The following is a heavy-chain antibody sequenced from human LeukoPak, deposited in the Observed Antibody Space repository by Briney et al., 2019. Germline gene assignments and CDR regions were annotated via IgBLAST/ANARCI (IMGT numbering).Heavy chain of an antibody. J-gene: IGHJ3*01. V-gene: IGHV1-46*01. Sequence: ASVKVSCKASGDTFSSYYMHWVRQAPGQGLEWMGIINPSGGSISYAQKFQGRVTMTGDMSTSTVYMELSSLRSEDTAVYYCARGRHYYESSDYYYEGDAFDVWGQGTMVTVSS. CDR2: INPSGGSI. D-gene: IGHD3-22*01. CDR3: ARGRHYYESSDYYYEGDAFDV. CDR1: GDTFSSYY.